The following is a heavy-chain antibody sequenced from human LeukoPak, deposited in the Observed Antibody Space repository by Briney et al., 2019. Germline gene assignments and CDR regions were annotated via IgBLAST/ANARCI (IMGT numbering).Heavy chain of an antibody. V-gene: IGHV1-69*01. CDR3: ARRRSNPIVVYDY. Sequence: SXXVSCKASGGTFSSYAISWVRQAPGQGLEWMGGIIPIFGTANYAQKFQGRVTITADESKSTDYMEVSSLTSEDTAVYYCARRRSNPIVVYDYWGQGTLVTVSS. J-gene: IGHJ4*02. CDR1: GGTFSSYA. CDR2: IIPIFGTA. D-gene: IGHD1-26*01.